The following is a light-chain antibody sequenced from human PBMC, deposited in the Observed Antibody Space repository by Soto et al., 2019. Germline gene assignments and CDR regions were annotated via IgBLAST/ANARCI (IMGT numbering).Light chain of an antibody. CDR3: SSYTSSSPCV. Sequence: QSALTQPASVSGSPGQSITISCTGTSSDVGGYKYVSWYQQYPGKAPKLMMYEVSNRPSGVSNRFSGSKSGNTASLTISGIQAEDEADYYCSSYTSSSPCVFGTGTKLTVL. J-gene: IGLJ1*01. V-gene: IGLV2-14*01. CDR1: SSDVGGYKY. CDR2: EVS.